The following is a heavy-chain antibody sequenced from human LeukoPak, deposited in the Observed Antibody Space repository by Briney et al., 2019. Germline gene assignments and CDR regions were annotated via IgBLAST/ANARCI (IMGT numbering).Heavy chain of an antibody. Sequence: GGSLRLSCAASGFTFNTYTIYWVRQAPGKGLEWVAVISYDESNKYYADSVEGRFTISRDNSKNTLYLQMNSLRAEDTAVYYCARRGSSGCFDYWGQGTLVTVSS. CDR3: ARRGSSGCFDY. D-gene: IGHD6-19*01. CDR1: GFTFNTYT. J-gene: IGHJ4*02. V-gene: IGHV3-30-3*01. CDR2: ISYDESNK.